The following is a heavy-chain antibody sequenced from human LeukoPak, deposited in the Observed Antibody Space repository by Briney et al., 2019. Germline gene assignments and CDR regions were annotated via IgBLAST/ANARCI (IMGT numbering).Heavy chain of an antibody. CDR3: ARESVLLGIAVPDF. J-gene: IGHJ4*02. Sequence: PGGSLRLSCSASGFTVSSNYMSWVRQAPGKGLEWVSVIYSGGSTYYADSVKGRFTISRDNSKNTLYLQMNSLRAEDTAVYYCARESVLLGIAVPDFWGQGTLVTVSS. V-gene: IGHV3-53*01. CDR2: IYSGGST. CDR1: GFTVSSNY. D-gene: IGHD6-19*01.